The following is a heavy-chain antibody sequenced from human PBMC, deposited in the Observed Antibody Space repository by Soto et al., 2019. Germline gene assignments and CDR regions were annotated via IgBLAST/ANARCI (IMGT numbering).Heavy chain of an antibody. V-gene: IGHV4-59*01. D-gene: IGHD3-3*01. CDR3: ARGSTIDYYYFYYYMDV. CDR1: GGSISSYY. Sequence: PSETLSLTCTVSGGSISSYYWSWIRQPPGKGLKWIGYIYYSGSTNYNPSLKSRVAISVDTSKNQFSLKLNSVTAADTAVYYCARGSTIDYYYFYYYMDVWGKGTTVTVSS. CDR2: IYYSGST. J-gene: IGHJ6*03.